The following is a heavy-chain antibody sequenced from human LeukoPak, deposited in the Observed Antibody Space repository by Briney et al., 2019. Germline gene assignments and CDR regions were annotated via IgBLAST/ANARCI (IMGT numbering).Heavy chain of an antibody. CDR1: GGSFSGYY. CDR2: INHSGGT. J-gene: IGHJ4*02. V-gene: IGHV4-34*01. CDR3: ARGSIAAVNFY. Sequence: PSETLSLTCAVYGGSFSGYYWSWIRQPPGKGLEWTGEINHSGGTNYNPSLKSRVTISVDTSKNQFSLKLSSVTAADTAVYYCARGSIAAVNFYWGQGTLVTVSS. D-gene: IGHD6-13*01.